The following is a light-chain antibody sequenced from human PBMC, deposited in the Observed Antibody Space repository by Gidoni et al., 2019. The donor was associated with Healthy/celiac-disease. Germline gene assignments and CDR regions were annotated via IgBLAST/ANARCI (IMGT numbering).Light chain of an antibody. J-gene: IGKJ4*01. CDR3: QQYYSYPPT. CDR1: QGISSY. CDR2: AAS. V-gene: IGKV1-8*01. Sequence: AIRITQSPSSLSASTGDRVTITCRASQGISSYLAWYQQKPGKAPELLIYAASTLQSGVPSRFSGSGSGTDFTLTISCLQSEDFATYYCQQYYSYPPTFGGGTKVEIK.